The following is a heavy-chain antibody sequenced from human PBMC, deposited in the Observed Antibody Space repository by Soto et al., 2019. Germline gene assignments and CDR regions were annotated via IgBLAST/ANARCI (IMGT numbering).Heavy chain of an antibody. CDR1: GYTFIGQY. Sequence: ASLKVSCKASGYTFIGQYMHWVRQAPGQGLEWMGWINPNSGGINYAQKFQDWVTMTRDTSISTVYMELSRLTSDDTAVYYCATSNVTRGDYYYGMDVWGQGTTVTVSS. CDR3: ATSNVTRGDYYYGMDV. CDR2: INPNSGGI. J-gene: IGHJ6*02. D-gene: IGHD4-4*01. V-gene: IGHV1-2*04.